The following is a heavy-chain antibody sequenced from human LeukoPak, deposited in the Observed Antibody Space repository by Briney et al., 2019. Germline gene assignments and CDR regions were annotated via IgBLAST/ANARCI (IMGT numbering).Heavy chain of an antibody. Sequence: GGSLRLSCAASGFTFSSYWMSWVRQAPGKGLEWVANIKQDGSEKYYVDSVKGRFTISRDNAKNSLYLQMNSLRAEDTALYYCAKARGYYDSSGYSGEFFDYWGQGTLVTVSS. J-gene: IGHJ4*02. CDR3: AKARGYYDSSGYSGEFFDY. D-gene: IGHD3-22*01. CDR2: IKQDGSEK. V-gene: IGHV3-7*03. CDR1: GFTFSSYW.